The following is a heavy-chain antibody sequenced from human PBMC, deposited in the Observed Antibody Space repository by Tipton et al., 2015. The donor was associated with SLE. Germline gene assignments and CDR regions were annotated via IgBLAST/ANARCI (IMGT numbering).Heavy chain of an antibody. CDR1: GFTFSSYA. Sequence: SLRLSCAASGFTFSSYAMSWVRQAPGKGLEWVSAISGSGGSTYYVDSVKGWFTISRDNSKNTLYLQMNSLRAEDTAVYYCAKRGVQGVIPDYWGQGTLVTVSS. J-gene: IGHJ4*02. CDR3: AKRGVQGVIPDY. D-gene: IGHD3-10*01. V-gene: IGHV3-23*01. CDR2: ISGSGGST.